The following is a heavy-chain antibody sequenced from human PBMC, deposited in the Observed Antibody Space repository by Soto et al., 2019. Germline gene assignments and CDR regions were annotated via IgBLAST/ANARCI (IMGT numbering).Heavy chain of an antibody. CDR1: GGSMNSSSEY. CDR3: ASTGYNWNDLGFDP. CDR2: IYYSGQT. D-gene: IGHD1-1*01. V-gene: IGHV4-39*01. Sequence: SETRSHRCTVSGGSMNSSSEYWGWMRQAKGKGLEWIATIYYSGQTYYNPSLKSRATISADTSKSQFSLNLNSVTAADTAVYYCASTGYNWNDLGFDPWGQGTLVT. J-gene: IGHJ5*02.